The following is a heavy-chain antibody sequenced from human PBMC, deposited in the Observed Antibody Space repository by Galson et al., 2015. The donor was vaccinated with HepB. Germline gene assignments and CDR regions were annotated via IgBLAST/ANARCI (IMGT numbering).Heavy chain of an antibody. D-gene: IGHD2-2*01. J-gene: IGHJ6*02. CDR3: AKAQYRGMDV. CDR2: ISGPGGTT. V-gene: IGHV3-23*01. CDR1: GFTSTNYV. Sequence: SLRLSCAASGFTSTNYVMSWVRQAPGKGLEWVSTISGPGGTTYYADTVKGRFTMSRDNSKNTLYLQVNSLRVDDTAVYYCAKAQYRGMDVWGQGTTVTVSS.